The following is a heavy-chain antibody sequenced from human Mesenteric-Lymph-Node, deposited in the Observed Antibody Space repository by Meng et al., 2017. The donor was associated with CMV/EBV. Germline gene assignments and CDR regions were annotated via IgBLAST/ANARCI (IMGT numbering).Heavy chain of an antibody. J-gene: IGHJ3*02. CDR1: GFTFSSYE. CDR2: ISGSGSAK. Sequence: GGSLRLSCAASGFTFSSYEMNWVRQAPGKGLEWVSYISGSGSAKYYADSVNGRFTISRDNAYSSVSLLMSSLRAEDTAVYYCAREYRSSSGRGLDIWGQGTMVTVSS. CDR3: AREYRSSSGRGLDI. V-gene: IGHV3-48*03. D-gene: IGHD6-6*01.